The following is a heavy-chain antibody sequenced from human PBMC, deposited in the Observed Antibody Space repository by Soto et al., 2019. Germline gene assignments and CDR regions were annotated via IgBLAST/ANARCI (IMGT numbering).Heavy chain of an antibody. CDR1: GFTFSSYS. D-gene: IGHD3-10*01. CDR3: ARAVPGSNWFDP. CDR2: ISSSSSYI. V-gene: IGHV3-21*01. Sequence: GGSLRLSCAASGFTFSSYSMNWVRQAPGKGLEWVSSISSSSSYIYYADSVKGRFTISRDNAKNSLYLRMNSLRAEDTAVYYCARAVPGSNWFDPWGQGTLVTVSS. J-gene: IGHJ5*02.